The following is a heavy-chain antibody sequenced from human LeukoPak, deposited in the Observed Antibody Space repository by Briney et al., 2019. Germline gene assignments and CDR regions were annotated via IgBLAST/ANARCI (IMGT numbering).Heavy chain of an antibody. V-gene: IGHV3-48*01. D-gene: IGHD6-19*01. CDR2: ISSSSSTI. J-gene: IGHJ4*02. Sequence: GGSLRLSCAASGFTFSSYSMNWVRQAPGKGLEWVSYISSSSSTIYYVDSVKGRFTISRDNAKNSLYLQMNSLRAEDTAVYYCARDAKPMYSSGWSDFDYWGQGTLVTVSS. CDR3: ARDAKPMYSSGWSDFDY. CDR1: GFTFSSYS.